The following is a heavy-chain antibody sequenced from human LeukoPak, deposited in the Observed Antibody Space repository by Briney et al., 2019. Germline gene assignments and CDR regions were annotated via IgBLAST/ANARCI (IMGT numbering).Heavy chain of an antibody. J-gene: IGHJ5*02. D-gene: IGHD6-19*01. CDR3: ARESDSGYSSSFNWFDP. V-gene: IGHV1-46*01. Sequence: ASVKVSCKASGYTFTGYYMHWVRQAPGQGLEWMGIINPSGGSTSYAQKFQGRVTMTRDTSTRTVYVELSSLRSEDTAVYYCARESDSGYSSSFNWFDPWGQGTLVTVSS. CDR2: INPSGGST. CDR1: GYTFTGYY.